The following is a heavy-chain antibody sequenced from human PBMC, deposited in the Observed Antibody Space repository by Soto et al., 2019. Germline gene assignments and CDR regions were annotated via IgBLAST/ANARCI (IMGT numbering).Heavy chain of an antibody. V-gene: IGHV4-59*01. CDR1: VGSLSTYL. CDR2: VYYNGSA. CDR3: ARSFFP. Sequence: PSETLSLTCIVSVGSLSTYLWSWIRQPPGKGLEWIGAVYYNGSANYNPSLKSRVSISVDTSKNHLSLTLRSATAADTAVYYCARSFFPWGRGTLVTVSS. J-gene: IGHJ5*02.